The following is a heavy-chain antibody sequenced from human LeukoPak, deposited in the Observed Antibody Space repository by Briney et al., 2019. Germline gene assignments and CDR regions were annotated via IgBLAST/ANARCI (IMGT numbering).Heavy chain of an antibody. CDR1: GDSISTYY. V-gene: IGHV3-20*04. CDR3: ARWSYYGSGSYRYYFDY. CDR2: INWNGGST. D-gene: IGHD3-10*01. J-gene: IGHJ4*02. Sequence: ETLSLTCTVSGDSISTYYWSWIRQPPGKGLEWVSGINWNGGSTGYADSVKGRFTISRDNAKNSLYLQMNSLRAEDTALYYCARWSYYGSGSYRYYFDYWGQGTLVTVSS.